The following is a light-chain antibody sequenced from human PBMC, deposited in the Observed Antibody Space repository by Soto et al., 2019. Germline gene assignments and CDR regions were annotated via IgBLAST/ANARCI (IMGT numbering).Light chain of an antibody. J-gene: IGKJ4*01. V-gene: IGKV1-5*03. CDR1: QSISVW. Sequence: DIQVTQSPATLYESIGDRVIITCRASQSISVWLAWYQQKPGKAPKLLIYKASNLESGVPSRFSGSGSGTEFTLTISGLQPDDLATYYCQQYDSNPLTFGGGTKVEIK. CDR3: QQYDSNPLT. CDR2: KAS.